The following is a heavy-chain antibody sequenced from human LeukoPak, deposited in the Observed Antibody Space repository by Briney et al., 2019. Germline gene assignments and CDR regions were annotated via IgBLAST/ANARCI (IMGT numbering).Heavy chain of an antibody. V-gene: IGHV1-18*01. CDR2: ISAYNGNT. J-gene: IGHJ4*02. Sequence: ASVKVSCKVSGYTLTELSMHWVRQAPGKGLEWMGWISAYNGNTNYAQKFQGRVTMTTDTSTSTAHMELRSLRSDDTAVYYCARQGYSGHSQGAADYWGQGTLVTVSS. D-gene: IGHD4-23*01. CDR1: GYTLTELS. CDR3: ARQGYSGHSQGAADY.